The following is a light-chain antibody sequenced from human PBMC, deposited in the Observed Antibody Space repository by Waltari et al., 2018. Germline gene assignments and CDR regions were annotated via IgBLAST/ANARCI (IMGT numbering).Light chain of an antibody. J-gene: IGKJ1*01. Sequence: EIVLTQSPGSLSSSPGERVTLSCRASQSVSRALAWYQQKPGQAPGLLIFGASNRATGIPDRFSGSGSESDFSLTISRLEPEDFAVYYRQHYVRLPATFGRGTKVEIK. V-gene: IGKV3-20*01. CDR2: GAS. CDR1: QSVSRA. CDR3: QHYVRLPAT.